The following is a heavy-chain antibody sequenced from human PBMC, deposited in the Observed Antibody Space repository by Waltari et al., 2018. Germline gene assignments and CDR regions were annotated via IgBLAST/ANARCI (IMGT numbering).Heavy chain of an antibody. CDR2: IWYDGSNK. Sequence: QVQLVQSGGGVVQPGRSLTLSCAASGFRFSSYGMHWVRQAPGKGLDWVAVIWYDGSNKQYADSVKGRFTISRDNSKNTPYLQMNSLRAEDTAVYYCAKDLGSYLDYWGQGTPVTVSS. CDR1: GFRFSSYG. V-gene: IGHV3-30*18. CDR3: AKDLGSYLDY. D-gene: IGHD2-15*01. J-gene: IGHJ4*02.